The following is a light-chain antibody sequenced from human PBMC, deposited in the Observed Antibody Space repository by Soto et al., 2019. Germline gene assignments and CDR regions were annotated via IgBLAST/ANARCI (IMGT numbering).Light chain of an antibody. Sequence: DIVMTQSPDSLPVYVGEGATINFKSGQIVLYSSNNKNYLAWYQQKPGQPPKLIIYWASTRESGVTDRFSGSGSGTDFALTISSLQAEDVAVYYCQQYYSTPWTFGQGTKVDIK. CDR1: QIVLYSSNNKNY. CDR2: WAS. V-gene: IGKV4-1*01. CDR3: QQYYSTPWT. J-gene: IGKJ1*01.